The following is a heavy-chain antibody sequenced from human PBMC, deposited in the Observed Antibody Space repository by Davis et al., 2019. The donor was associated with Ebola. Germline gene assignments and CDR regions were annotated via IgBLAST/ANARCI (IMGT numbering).Heavy chain of an antibody. CDR3: ARHSRGSGIAEQKYGMDV. Sequence: PSETLSLTCTVSGGSISSSSYYWGWIRQPPGKGLEWIGSIYYSGSTYYNPSLKSRVTISVDTSKNQFSLKLSSVTAADTAVYYCARHSRGSGIAEQKYGMDVWGQGTTVTVSS. CDR2: IYYSGST. J-gene: IGHJ6*02. V-gene: IGHV4-39*01. CDR1: GGSISSSSYY. D-gene: IGHD6-13*01.